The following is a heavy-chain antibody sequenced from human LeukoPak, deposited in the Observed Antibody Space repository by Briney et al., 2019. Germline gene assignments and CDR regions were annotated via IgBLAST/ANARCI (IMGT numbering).Heavy chain of an antibody. Sequence: SETLSLTCTVSGVSISTSNSYWGWIRQPPGKGLEWIGSMYYTGNTYCNASLKSRVTISIDTSKNQISLRLTSVTATDTAMYYCARQTGSGLFTLPGGQGTLVTVSP. CDR1: GVSISTSNSY. D-gene: IGHD3/OR15-3a*01. CDR2: MYYTGNT. CDR3: ARQTGSGLFTLP. J-gene: IGHJ4*02. V-gene: IGHV4-39*01.